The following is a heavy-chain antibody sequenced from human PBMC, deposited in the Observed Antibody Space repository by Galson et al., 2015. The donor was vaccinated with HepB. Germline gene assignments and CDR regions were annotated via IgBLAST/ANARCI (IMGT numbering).Heavy chain of an antibody. CDR1: GFTFSSYA. Sequence: SLRLSCAAPGFTFSSYAMHWVRQAPGKGLEWVAVISYDGSNKYYADSVKGRFTISRDNSKNTLYLQMNSLRAEDTAVYYCARDLDHYYYGMDVWGQGTTVTVSS. V-gene: IGHV3-30-3*01. J-gene: IGHJ6*02. CDR3: ARDLDHYYYGMDV. D-gene: IGHD3-9*01. CDR2: ISYDGSNK.